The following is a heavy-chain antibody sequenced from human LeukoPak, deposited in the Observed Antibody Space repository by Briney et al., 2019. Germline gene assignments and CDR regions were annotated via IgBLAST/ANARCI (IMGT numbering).Heavy chain of an antibody. CDR3: AREQWLVGWDY. J-gene: IGHJ4*02. D-gene: IGHD6-19*01. V-gene: IGHV3-33*01. CDR1: GFTFSSYG. CDR2: IWYDGSNK. Sequence: GRSLRLSCAASGFTFSSYGMHWVRQAPGKGLEWVAVIWYDGSNKYYADSVKGRFTISRDNSKNTLYLQMNSLRAEDTAVYYCAREQWLVGWDYWGRGTLVTVSS.